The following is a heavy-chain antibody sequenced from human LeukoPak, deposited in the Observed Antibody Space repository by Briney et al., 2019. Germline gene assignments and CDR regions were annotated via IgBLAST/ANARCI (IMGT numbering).Heavy chain of an antibody. J-gene: IGHJ1*01. CDR2: IYYSGST. CDR1: GGSISSYY. CDR3: ARAEVVGAHLRSGYFQH. D-gene: IGHD1-26*01. Sequence: SETLSLTCTVSGGSISSYYWSWIRQPPGKGLEWIGNIYYSGSTNYNPSLKSRVTISVDKSKNQFSLNVSSVTAADTAVYYCARAEVVGAHLRSGYFQHWGQGTLVIVSS. V-gene: IGHV4-59*12.